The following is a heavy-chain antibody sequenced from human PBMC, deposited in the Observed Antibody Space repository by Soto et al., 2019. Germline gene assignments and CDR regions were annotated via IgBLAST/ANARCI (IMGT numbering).Heavy chain of an antibody. CDR3: ARGRPYYDSSGYLDY. V-gene: IGHV1-69*13. D-gene: IGHD3-22*01. J-gene: IGHJ4*02. CDR2: SIPIFGTA. Sequence: SVKVSCKASGGTFNSYAIRWVRQAPGQGLEWMGGSIPIFGTANYAQKFQGRVTNTADESTSTAYMELSSLRSEDTAVYYCARGRPYYDSSGYLDYWGQGTLVTVSS. CDR1: GGTFNSYA.